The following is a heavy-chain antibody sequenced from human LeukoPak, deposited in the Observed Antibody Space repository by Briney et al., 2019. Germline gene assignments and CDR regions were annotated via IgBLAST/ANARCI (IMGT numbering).Heavy chain of an antibody. CDR1: GFTLRSYE. D-gene: IGHD6-19*01. Sequence: GGSLRLSCAASGFTLRSYEMNWVRQAPGKGLEWVSYISSSGSGIHYADSVKGRFTISRDNAKNSLYLQMNSLRAEDTAVYYCAREVAVAGTTGDYDIWGQGTMVTVSS. CDR3: AREVAVAGTTGDYDI. V-gene: IGHV3-48*03. CDR2: ISSSGSGI. J-gene: IGHJ3*02.